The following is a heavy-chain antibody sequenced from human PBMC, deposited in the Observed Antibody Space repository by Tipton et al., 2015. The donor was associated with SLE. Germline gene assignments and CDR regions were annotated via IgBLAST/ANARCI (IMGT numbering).Heavy chain of an antibody. CDR2: IYYSGST. CDR1: GGSISSYY. Sequence: LVKPSETLSLTCTVSGGSISSYYWSWIRQPPGKGLEWIGYIYYSGSTNYNPYLKSLVTISVDRSKNQFSLKRSSVTAADMAVYYCARNYYDSSGYYDDAFDIWGQGTMVTVSP. CDR3: ARNYYDSSGYYDDAFDI. D-gene: IGHD3-22*01. V-gene: IGHV4-59*08. J-gene: IGHJ3*02.